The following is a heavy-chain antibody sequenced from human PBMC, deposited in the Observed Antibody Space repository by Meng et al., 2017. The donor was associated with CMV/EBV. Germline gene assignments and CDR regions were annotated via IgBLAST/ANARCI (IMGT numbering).Heavy chain of an antibody. CDR1: GGSVTTNNYY. Sequence: SETLSLTCSVYGGSVTTNNYYWSWIRQSPGKGLEWIGYIYYIATTSYNPSLKSRVTISVDTSKTQFSLTLSSVTAADTAVYYCARSPQKILFGELYFDTWGRGALVTVSS. J-gene: IGHJ4*02. CDR3: ARSPQKILFGELYFDT. CDR2: IYYIATT. D-gene: IGHD3-10*01. V-gene: IGHV4-61*01.